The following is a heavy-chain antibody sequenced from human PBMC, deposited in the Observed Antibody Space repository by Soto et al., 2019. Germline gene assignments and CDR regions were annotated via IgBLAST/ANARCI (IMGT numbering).Heavy chain of an antibody. V-gene: IGHV1-69*02. CDR2: IIPMFDIA. Sequence: QVRLVQSGVEVKKPGSSVKVSCKASGGSFRTYTIFWVRQAPGQGLEWMGRIIPMFDIANYAQKFQGRVTCNADKSTGAVYMEIISLTSDDTAIYFCILGSWSAEVVDIWGQGTLVTVSS. CDR3: ILGSWSAEVVDI. D-gene: IGHD6-13*01. CDR1: GGSFRTYT. J-gene: IGHJ3*02.